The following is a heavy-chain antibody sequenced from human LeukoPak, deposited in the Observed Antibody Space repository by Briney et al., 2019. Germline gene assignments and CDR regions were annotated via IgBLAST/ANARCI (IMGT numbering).Heavy chain of an antibody. D-gene: IGHD4-23*01. V-gene: IGHV3-7*01. CDR3: ARLGHNPGPWYGGGGNYDY. Sequence: GGSLRLSCAASGFTFSNYWMSWVRQAPGKGLEWVANIKQDGSEMFYVDSAKGRLTIFRDNGKGSLYLQMDGLRADDTAVYYCARLGHNPGPWYGGGGNYDYWGQGALVTVSS. CDR1: GFTFSNYW. J-gene: IGHJ4*02. CDR2: IKQDGSEM.